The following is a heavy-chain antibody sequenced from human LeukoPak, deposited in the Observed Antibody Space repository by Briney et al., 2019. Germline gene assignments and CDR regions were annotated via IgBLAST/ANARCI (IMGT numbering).Heavy chain of an antibody. J-gene: IGHJ5*02. Sequence: GASVKVSCKASGYTFTSYYMHWVRQAPGQGLEWMGIINPSGGSTSYAQKFQGRVTMTRDTSTSTVYMELSSQRSEDTAVYYCARGSQLLSDYNWFDPWGQGTLVTVSS. CDR3: ARGSQLLSDYNWFDP. V-gene: IGHV1-46*01. CDR2: INPSGGST. D-gene: IGHD2-2*01. CDR1: GYTFTSYY.